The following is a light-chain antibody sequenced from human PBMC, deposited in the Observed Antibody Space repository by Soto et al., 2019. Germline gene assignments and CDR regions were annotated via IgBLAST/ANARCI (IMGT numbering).Light chain of an antibody. CDR2: EVS. CDR1: SSDVGNYNR. CDR3: SSYTSSSTVV. Sequence: QSALTQPPSVSGSPGQSVTISCTGTSSDVGNYNRVSWYQQPPGTAPKLMIYEVSHRPSGVPDRFSGSKSGNTASLTISGLQAEDEADYYCSSYTSSSTVVFGGGTKLTVL. V-gene: IGLV2-18*02. J-gene: IGLJ2*01.